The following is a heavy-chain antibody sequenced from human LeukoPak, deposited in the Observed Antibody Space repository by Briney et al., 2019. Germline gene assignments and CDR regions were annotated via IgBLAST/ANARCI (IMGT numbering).Heavy chain of an antibody. CDR2: IINDGSRT. V-gene: IGHV3-74*01. J-gene: IGHJ4*02. Sequence: GGSLRLSCAASGFTFSSYWMHWVRQAPGKGLVWVSHIINDGSRTSYADSVKGRFTISRDNAKNTVYLQMNSLRAEDTAVYYCARLDGGIDYWGQGTLVTVSA. CDR3: ARLDGGIDY. D-gene: IGHD5-24*01. CDR1: GFTFSSYW.